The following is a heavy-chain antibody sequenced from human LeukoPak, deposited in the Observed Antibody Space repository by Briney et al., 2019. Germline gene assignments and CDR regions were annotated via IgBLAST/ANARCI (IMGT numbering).Heavy chain of an antibody. J-gene: IGHJ4*02. CDR2: ISTSSGTI. V-gene: IGHV3-48*04. CDR3: ARERDLTGHFDY. Sequence: GGSLRLSCAASGFTFSTYRMNWVRQAPGKGLEWVSHISTSSGTIYYADSVKGRFTISRDNAKNSLYLQMNSLRAEDTAVYYCARERDLTGHFDYWGQGTLVTVSS. CDR1: GFTFSTYR. D-gene: IGHD3-9*01.